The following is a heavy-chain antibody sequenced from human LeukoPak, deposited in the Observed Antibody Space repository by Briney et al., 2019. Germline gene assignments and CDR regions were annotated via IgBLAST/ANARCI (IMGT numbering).Heavy chain of an antibody. V-gene: IGHV1-24*01. J-gene: IGHJ4*02. CDR2: FDPEDGET. CDR1: GYTLTELS. Sequence: ASVKVSCKVSGYTLTELSMHWVRQAPGKGLEWMGGFDPEDGETIYAQKFQGRVTMTEDTSTDTAYMELRSLRSDDTAVYYCARNGYYYDSSGYYLGWYFDYWGQGTLVTVSS. D-gene: IGHD3-22*01. CDR3: ARNGYYYDSSGYYLGWYFDY.